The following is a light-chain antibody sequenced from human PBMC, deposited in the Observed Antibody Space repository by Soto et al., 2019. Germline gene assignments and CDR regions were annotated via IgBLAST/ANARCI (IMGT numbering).Light chain of an antibody. J-gene: IGLJ1*01. CDR1: SSNIGSSY. Sequence: QSVLTQPPSVSAAPGQKVTISCSGSSSNIGSSYVSWYQQLPGTAPKLLIFDNYKRPSGIPDRFSGSKSGTSATLGITGLQTGDEADYYCATWSGSLSAGVFGTGTKLTVL. CDR3: ATWSGSLSAGV. CDR2: DNY. V-gene: IGLV1-51*01.